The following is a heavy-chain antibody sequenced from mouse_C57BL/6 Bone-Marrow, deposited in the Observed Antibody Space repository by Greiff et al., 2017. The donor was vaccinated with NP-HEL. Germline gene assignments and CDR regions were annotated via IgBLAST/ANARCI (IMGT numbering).Heavy chain of an antibody. CDR1: GFTFSDYG. J-gene: IGHJ4*01. Sequence: EVMLVESGGGLVKPGGSLKLSCAASGFTFSDYGMHWVRQAPEKGLEWVAYISSGSSTIYYADTVKGRFTISRDNAKNTLFLQMTSLRSEDTAMYYCARWYYGSSPYAMDYWGQGTSVTVSS. D-gene: IGHD1-1*01. CDR2: ISSGSSTI. CDR3: ARWYYGSSPYAMDY. V-gene: IGHV5-17*01.